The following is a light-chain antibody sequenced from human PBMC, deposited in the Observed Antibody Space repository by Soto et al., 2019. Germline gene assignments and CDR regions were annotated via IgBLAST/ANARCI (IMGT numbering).Light chain of an antibody. CDR2: KVS. CDR3: MQATHWPIT. V-gene: IGKV2-30*01. CDR1: QSLVYSDGIAY. Sequence: DVVMTQSPLSLPVTLGQAASISCRSNQSLVYSDGIAYFSWFQQRKGRSQRXXIYKVSNRDSGVPARFSGIVSGTDVAMKISRVEADDGGVYYGMQATHWPITFGQGTRLEIK. J-gene: IGKJ5*01.